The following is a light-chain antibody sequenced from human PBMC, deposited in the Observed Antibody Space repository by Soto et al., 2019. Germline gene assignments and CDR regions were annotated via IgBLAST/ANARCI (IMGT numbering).Light chain of an antibody. CDR2: GAS. Sequence: EIVLTQSPGTLSLSLGERATLSCRASQSVSSSYLAWYQQKPGQAPRLLIYGASSRATGIPDRFSGSGSGTDFTLTISRLEPEDFVVYYCQQYGSSALTFGGGTKVDI. CDR1: QSVSSSY. CDR3: QQYGSSALT. V-gene: IGKV3-20*01. J-gene: IGKJ4*01.